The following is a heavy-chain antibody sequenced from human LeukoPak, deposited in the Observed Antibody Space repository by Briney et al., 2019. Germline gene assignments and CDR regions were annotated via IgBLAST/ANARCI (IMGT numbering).Heavy chain of an antibody. Sequence: PGRSLRLSCAASGFTFSSYGMHWVRQAPGKGLEWVAVISYDGSNKYYADSVKGRFTISRDNSKNTLYLQMNSLRAEDTAVYYCAREEGQAAGSYYFDYWGQGTLVTVSS. CDR2: ISYDGSNK. CDR3: AREEGQAAGSYYFDY. D-gene: IGHD6-13*01. V-gene: IGHV3-30*03. J-gene: IGHJ4*02. CDR1: GFTFSSYG.